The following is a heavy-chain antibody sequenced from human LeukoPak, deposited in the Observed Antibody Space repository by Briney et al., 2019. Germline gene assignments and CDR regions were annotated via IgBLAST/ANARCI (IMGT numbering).Heavy chain of an antibody. CDR2: IYHSGST. J-gene: IGHJ4*02. CDR3: ARVASGNYLYFDY. Sequence: SETLSLTCTISRYSISSGYYWGWIRQPPGKGLEWIGTIYHSGSTYYSPSLKSRVTISVDTSKNQFSLKLSSVTDADTAVYYCARVASGNYLYFDYWGQGTLVTVSS. V-gene: IGHV4-38-2*02. D-gene: IGHD3-10*01. CDR1: RYSISSGYY.